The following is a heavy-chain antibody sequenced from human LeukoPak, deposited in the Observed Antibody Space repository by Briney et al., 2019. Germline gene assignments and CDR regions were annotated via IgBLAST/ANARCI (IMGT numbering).Heavy chain of an antibody. CDR1: GGTFSRND. Sequence: ASVKVSCKASGGTFSRNDINWVRQATGQGLEWMGWMNPNSGNTGYAQKFQGRVTMTRNTSISTAYMELSSLRSEDTAVYYCARAHRQYSGYLSYYYYYYMDVWGKGTTVTISS. CDR3: ARAHRQYSGYLSYYYYYYMDV. V-gene: IGHV1-8*01. CDR2: MNPNSGNT. J-gene: IGHJ6*03. D-gene: IGHD5-12*01.